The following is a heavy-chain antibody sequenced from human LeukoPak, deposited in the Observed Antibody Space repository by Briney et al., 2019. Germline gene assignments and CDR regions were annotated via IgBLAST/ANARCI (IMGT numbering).Heavy chain of an antibody. CDR1: GGTFSSYA. D-gene: IGHD2-21*02. CDR2: IIPIFGTA. J-gene: IGHJ6*03. CDR3: VRDRRGTVVVTAIRYYYYMDV. V-gene: IGHV1-69*05. Sequence: SVKVSCKASGGTFSSYAISWVRQAPAQGLEWMGGIIPIFGTANYAQKFQGRVTITTDESTSTAYMELSSLRSEDTAVYYCVRDRRGTVVVTAIRYYYYMDVWGKGITVTVSS.